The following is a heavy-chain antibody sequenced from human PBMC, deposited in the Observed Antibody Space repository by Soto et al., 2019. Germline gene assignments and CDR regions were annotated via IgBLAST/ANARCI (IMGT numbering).Heavy chain of an antibody. CDR3: ARSNGWYSLAH. J-gene: IGHJ4*02. Sequence: QVQLQESGPGLVKPSETLSLTCAVSGVSSYSSGWWSWVRQPPGKGLEWIGEISHSGITTYNPSLKSRVTISLDNSENQFSLKLSSVTAADTTVYYCARSNGWYSLAHWGQGSLVSVSS. CDR1: GVSSYSSGW. V-gene: IGHV4-4*02. CDR2: ISHSGIT. D-gene: IGHD6-19*01.